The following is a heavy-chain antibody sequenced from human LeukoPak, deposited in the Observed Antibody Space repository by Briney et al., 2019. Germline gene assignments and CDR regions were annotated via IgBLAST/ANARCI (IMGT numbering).Heavy chain of an antibody. CDR1: GGSFSGYY. CDR3: ARVAYSYELAY. V-gene: IGHV4-34*01. CDR2: INHSGST. D-gene: IGHD5-18*01. J-gene: IGHJ4*02. Sequence: PSETLSLTCAVYGGSFSGYYWSWIRQPPGKGLEWIGEINHSGSTNYNPSLKSRVTISVDTSKNQFSLKLSSVTAADTAVYYCARVAYSYELAYWGQGTLVTVS.